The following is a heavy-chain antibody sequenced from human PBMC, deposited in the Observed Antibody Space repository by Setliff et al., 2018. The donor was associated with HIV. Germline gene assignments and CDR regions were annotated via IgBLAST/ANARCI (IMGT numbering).Heavy chain of an antibody. J-gene: IGHJ3*02. V-gene: IGHV4-59*08. CDR1: GGSISSNY. CDR2: IYYSGST. D-gene: IGHD3-3*01. CDR3: AGHKAYNFWSGYKYSDDFDI. Sequence: PSETLSLTCTVSGGSISSNYWSWTRQPPGKGLEWIAYIYYSGSTNYNPPLKSRVSISVDTSKNQFSLKLSSVTAADTAVYYCAGHKAYNFWSGYKYSDDFDIWGQGTMVTVSS.